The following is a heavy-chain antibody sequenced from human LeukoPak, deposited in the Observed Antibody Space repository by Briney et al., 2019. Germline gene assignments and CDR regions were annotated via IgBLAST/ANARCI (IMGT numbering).Heavy chain of an antibody. V-gene: IGHV3-7*03. CDR1: GFTFSSYW. Sequence: SGGSLRLSCAASGFTFSSYWMSWDRQAPGKGLEWVANIKQDGSEKYYVDSVKGRFTISRDNAKNSLYLQMNSLRAEDTAVYYCAREKLERRDNWFDPWGQGTLVTVSS. D-gene: IGHD1-1*01. CDR2: IKQDGSEK. CDR3: AREKLERRDNWFDP. J-gene: IGHJ5*02.